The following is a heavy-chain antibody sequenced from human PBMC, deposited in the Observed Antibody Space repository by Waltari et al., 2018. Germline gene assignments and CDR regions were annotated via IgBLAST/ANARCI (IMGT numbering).Heavy chain of an antibody. CDR3: ARQRYYYDESGYYHHFDH. Sequence: QVQLQESGPGLVKPAETLSLTCTVSGGSISNYFWSWIRRPPGKGLEWIGYIYYSGVTSYTPPLKSRVTISVDTSKNQVSLNLSSVTAADTAVYYCARQRYYYDESGYYHHFDHWGPGSLVTVSS. D-gene: IGHD3-22*01. CDR2: IYYSGVT. J-gene: IGHJ4*02. CDR1: GGSISNYF. V-gene: IGHV4-59*08.